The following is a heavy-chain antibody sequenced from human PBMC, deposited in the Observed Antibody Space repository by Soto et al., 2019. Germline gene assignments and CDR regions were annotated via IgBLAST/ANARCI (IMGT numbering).Heavy chain of an antibody. CDR1: GGSFSGYY. CDR3: ARIRVLRFPNYYYYYYMDV. J-gene: IGHJ6*03. CDR2: INHSGST. V-gene: IGHV4-34*01. Sequence: SETLSLTCAVYGGSFSGYYWSWIRQPPGKGLEWIGEINHSGSTNYNPSLKSRVTISVDTSKNQFSLKLSSVTAADTAVYYCARIRVLRFPNYYYYYYMDVWGKGTTVTVSS. D-gene: IGHD3-3*01.